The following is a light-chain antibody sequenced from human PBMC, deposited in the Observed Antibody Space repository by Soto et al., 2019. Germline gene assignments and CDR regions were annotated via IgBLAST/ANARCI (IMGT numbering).Light chain of an antibody. Sequence: DVVMTQSPVSLPVTLGQPASISCWSSQSLVYSDGNTYLHWFQQRPGQSPRRLIFEVSNRDSGVPDRFSGSGSGTGFTLRISRVEAEDDGVYYCMQGTHWPPTFGQGTKLEIK. CDR2: EVS. CDR3: MQGTHWPPT. CDR1: QSLVYSDGNTY. J-gene: IGKJ2*01. V-gene: IGKV2-30*01.